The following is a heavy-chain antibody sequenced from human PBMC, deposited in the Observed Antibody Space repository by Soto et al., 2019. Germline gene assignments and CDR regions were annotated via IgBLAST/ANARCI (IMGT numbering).Heavy chain of an antibody. V-gene: IGHV3-30*18. J-gene: IGHJ6*02. D-gene: IGHD3-22*01. Sequence: GGSLRLSCAASGFTFSSYGMHWVRQAPGKGLEWVAVISYDGSNKYYADSVKGRFTISRDNSKNTLYLQMNSLRAEDTAVYYCAKEKPYSSGTGLDVWGQGTTVTVSS. CDR3: AKEKPYSSGTGLDV. CDR2: ISYDGSNK. CDR1: GFTFSSYG.